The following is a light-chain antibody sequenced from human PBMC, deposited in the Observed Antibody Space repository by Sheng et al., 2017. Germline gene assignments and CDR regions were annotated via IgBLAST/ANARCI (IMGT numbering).Light chain of an antibody. V-gene: IGKV3D-20*02. Sequence: EIVLTQSPGTLSLSPGERATLSCRASQSVSSSSLAWYQQKPGQAPRLLIYGASSRATGIPDRFSGSGSGTDFTLTISNLEPEDFAVYYCQHRRNWPWTFGQGTKVEI. CDR2: GAS. CDR1: QSVSSSS. CDR3: QHRRNWPWT. J-gene: IGKJ1*01.